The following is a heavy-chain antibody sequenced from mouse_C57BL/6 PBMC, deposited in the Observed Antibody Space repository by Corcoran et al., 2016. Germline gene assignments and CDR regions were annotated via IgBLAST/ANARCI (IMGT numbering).Heavy chain of an antibody. CDR3: SREGVYGNYYYYAMDY. CDR2: IDPANGNT. D-gene: IGHD2-1*01. J-gene: IGHJ4*01. CDR1: GLYTKNTY. V-gene: IGHV14-3*01. Sequence: EDQLQQSVAELVRPGASVKLSCTASGLYTKNTYMHWVKQRPEQGLEWLGRIDPANGNTKYAPKFQGKATITANTSSNTAYLQLSSLTSEDTAIYYCSREGVYGNYYYYAMDYWGQGTSVTVSS.